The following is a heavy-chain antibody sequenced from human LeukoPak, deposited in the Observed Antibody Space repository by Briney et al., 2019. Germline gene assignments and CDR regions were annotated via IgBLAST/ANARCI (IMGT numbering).Heavy chain of an antibody. CDR1: GGSTSSYY. D-gene: IGHD2-21*01. J-gene: IGHJ6*03. Sequence: SETLSLTCTVSGGSTSSYYWSWIRQPAGKGLEWIGRIYTSGSTNYNPSLKSRVTMSVDTSKNQFSLKLSSVTAADTAVYYCARDSPAYLNYYYYYYMDVWGKGTTVTVSS. V-gene: IGHV4-4*07. CDR2: IYTSGST. CDR3: ARDSPAYLNYYYYYYMDV.